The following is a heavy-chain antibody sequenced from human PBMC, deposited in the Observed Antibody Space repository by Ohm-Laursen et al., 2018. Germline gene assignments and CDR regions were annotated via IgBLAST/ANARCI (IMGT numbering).Heavy chain of an antibody. CDR2: ISSSGSTI. D-gene: IGHD3-22*01. J-gene: IGHJ4*02. V-gene: IGHV3-11*01. Sequence: SLRLSCTATGFTFSDYYMSWIRQAPGKGLEWVSYISSSGSTIYYADSVKGRFTISRDNSKNTLYLQMNSLRAEDTAVYYCAKPYYYDSSGYSDYWGQGTLVTVSS. CDR1: GFTFSDYY. CDR3: AKPYYYDSSGYSDY.